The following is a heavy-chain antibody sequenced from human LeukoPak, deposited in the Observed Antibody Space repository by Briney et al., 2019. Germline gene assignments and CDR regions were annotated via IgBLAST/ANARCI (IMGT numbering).Heavy chain of an antibody. V-gene: IGHV3-30*04. Sequence: GGSLRLSCAASGFTFSSYAMHWVRQAPGKGLAWVAVISYDGRNKYYADSVKGRFTISRGNSKSMLYLQMNSLRDEDTAVYYCATGDCGGDCYSSYFDYWGQGTLVTVSS. CDR3: ATGDCGGDCYSSYFDY. J-gene: IGHJ4*02. CDR2: ISYDGRNK. CDR1: GFTFSSYA. D-gene: IGHD2-21*02.